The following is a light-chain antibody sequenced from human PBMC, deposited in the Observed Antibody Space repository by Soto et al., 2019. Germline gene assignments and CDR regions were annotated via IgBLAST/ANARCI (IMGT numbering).Light chain of an antibody. CDR1: QSVSSH. CDR3: QQRGTWPPSIH. CDR2: DIS. J-gene: IGKJ5*01. V-gene: IGKV3-11*01. Sequence: EIVLTQSPATLSLSPGERATLSCRASQSVSSHLALYQQKPGQAPRLLSYDISSRATGIPARISGSGSGTDFPLTISSLEPEDFAVYYCQQRGTWPPSIHFGQGTRL.